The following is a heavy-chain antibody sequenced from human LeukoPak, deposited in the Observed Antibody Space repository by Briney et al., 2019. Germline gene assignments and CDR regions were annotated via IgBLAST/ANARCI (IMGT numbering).Heavy chain of an antibody. V-gene: IGHV4-61*01. CDR1: GGSVSSSRYY. CDR3: AREGGRQWLVSGTLDS. Sequence: PSETLSLACTVSGGSVSSSRYYWTWIRQPPGKGLEWIGYIYHGSATYTPSLESRVTISMDTSKNQFSLKVTSVTAADTAVYYCAREGGRQWLVSGTLDSWGQGTLVTVSS. J-gene: IGHJ5*01. D-gene: IGHD6-19*01. CDR2: IYHGSA.